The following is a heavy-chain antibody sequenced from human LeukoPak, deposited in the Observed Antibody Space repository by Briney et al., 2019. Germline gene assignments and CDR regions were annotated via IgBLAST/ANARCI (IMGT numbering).Heavy chain of an antibody. CDR1: GFTFNDYA. CDR2: ISINSWNSATI. D-gene: IGHD3-9*01. J-gene: IGHJ4*02. V-gene: IGHV3-9*01. CDR3: GKDILTGYPFMGLDF. Sequence: GGSLRLSCAASGFTFNDYAMHWVRQAPGKGLEWISGISINSWNSATIGYADSVRGRFTISRDNATNSLYLQMNNLRPEDTAFYYCGKDILTGYPFMGLDFWGQGILVTVSS.